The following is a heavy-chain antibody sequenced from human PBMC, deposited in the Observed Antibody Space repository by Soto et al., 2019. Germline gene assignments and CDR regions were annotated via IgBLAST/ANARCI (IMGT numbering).Heavy chain of an antibody. Sequence: SVKVSCKASGGTFSSYAISWVRQAPGQGLEWMGGIIPIFGTANYAQKFQGRVTITADKSTSTAYMELSSLRSEDTAVYYCARVGGDSRSSPAYYYYGMDVWGQGTTVTVSS. CDR1: GGTFSSYA. CDR3: ARVGGDSRSSPAYYYYGMDV. D-gene: IGHD6-6*01. CDR2: IIPIFGTA. J-gene: IGHJ6*02. V-gene: IGHV1-69*06.